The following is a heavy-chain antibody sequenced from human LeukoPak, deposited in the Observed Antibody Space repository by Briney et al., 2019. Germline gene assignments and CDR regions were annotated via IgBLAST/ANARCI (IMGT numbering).Heavy chain of an antibody. V-gene: IGHV3-48*03. J-gene: IGHJ4*02. CDR3: ARETAVAGNDY. Sequence: GGSLRLSCAASGFTVNSYEMNWVRQAPGKGLEWVSYISKSGSNMYYADSVKGRFTIPRDNAKNSLYLQMNSLRVEDTAVYYCARETAVAGNDYWGQGTLVTVSS. D-gene: IGHD6-19*01. CDR1: GFTVNSYE. CDR2: ISKSGSNM.